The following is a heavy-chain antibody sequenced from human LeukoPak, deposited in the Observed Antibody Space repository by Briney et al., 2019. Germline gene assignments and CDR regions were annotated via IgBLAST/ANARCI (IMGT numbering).Heavy chain of an antibody. CDR2: ISGSGGNT. D-gene: IGHD3-22*01. J-gene: IGHJ4*02. CDR3: AKEAYYYDGSGYYRGIDY. CDR1: GFTFSSNA. V-gene: IGHV3-23*01. Sequence: GGSLRLSCVASGFTFSSNAMSWVRQAPGKGLEWVSAISGSGGNTYYADSVKGRFTISRDNSKNTLYVQMNSLRAEDTAVYYCAKEAYYYDGSGYYRGIDYWGQGTLVTVSS.